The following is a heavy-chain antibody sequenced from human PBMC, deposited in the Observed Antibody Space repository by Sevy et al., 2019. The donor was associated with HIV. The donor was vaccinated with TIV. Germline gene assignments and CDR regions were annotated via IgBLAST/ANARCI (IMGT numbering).Heavy chain of an antibody. CDR2: ISSSSGTI. V-gene: IGHV3-48*01. J-gene: IGHJ5*01. CDR1: GFTFSAYS. Sequence: GGYLRLSCAASGFTFSAYSMNWVRQAPGKGLEWVSYISSSSGTIYYADSVKGQFTISRYNAKSSLYLQMNGLRAEDTAVYYCARAGGDCYTKNECWFVSWGQGTLVTVSS. D-gene: IGHD2-21*01. CDR3: ARAGGDCYTKNECWFVS.